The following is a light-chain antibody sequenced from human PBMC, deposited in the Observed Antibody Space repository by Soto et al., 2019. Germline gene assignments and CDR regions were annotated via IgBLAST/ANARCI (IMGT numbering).Light chain of an antibody. V-gene: IGLV1-44*01. Sequence: QSVLTQPPSASGTPGQRVTISCSGSTSNIGSKTVTWYQHLPGTPPKLVIYNNNQRPSWVPARFSGSKSGTSASLAISGLQSEEEADYYCAAWDDSLNGLALGTGTKVTVL. CDR2: NNN. CDR1: TSNIGSKT. J-gene: IGLJ1*01. CDR3: AAWDDSLNGLA.